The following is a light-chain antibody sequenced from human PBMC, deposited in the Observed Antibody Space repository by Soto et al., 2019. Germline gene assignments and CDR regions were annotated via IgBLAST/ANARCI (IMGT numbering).Light chain of an antibody. CDR3: QQLNSYPLT. CDR1: QGISSY. Sequence: DIQLPQSPSFLSASVGDRVTITCRASQGISSYLVWYQQKPGKAPKLLIYAASTLQSGVPSRFSGSGSGTEFTLTISSLQPEDFATYYCQQLNSYPLTFGGGTKVEIK. V-gene: IGKV1-9*01. J-gene: IGKJ4*01. CDR2: AAS.